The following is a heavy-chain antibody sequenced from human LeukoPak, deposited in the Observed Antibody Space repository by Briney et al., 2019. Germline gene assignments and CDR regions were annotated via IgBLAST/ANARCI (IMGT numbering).Heavy chain of an antibody. CDR3: ARVVSYYGSSYRLLDL. J-gene: IGHJ2*01. V-gene: IGHV3-33*01. D-gene: IGHD3-10*01. CDR1: RFSFSTYG. CDR2: IWFDGSNK. Sequence: GGSLRLSCEASRFSFSTYGMHWVRQAPGKGLEWVALIWFDGSNKHYADSVKGRFTISRDNSKNTMYLQMDSLRAEDTAVYYCARVVSYYGSSYRLLDLWGRGTLVTVSS.